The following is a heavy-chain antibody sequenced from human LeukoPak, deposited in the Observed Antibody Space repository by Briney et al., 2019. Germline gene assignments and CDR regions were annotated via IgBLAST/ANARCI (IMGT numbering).Heavy chain of an antibody. D-gene: IGHD1-26*01. CDR1: GFTFSSYS. CDR3: ARHSGSYGMDV. CDR2: ISSSSSYI. J-gene: IGHJ6*02. V-gene: IGHV3-21*01. Sequence: GGSLRLSCAASGFTFSSYSMNWVRQAPGKGLEWVSSISSSSSYIYYADSVKGRFTISRDNAKNSLYLQMNSLRAEDTAVYYCARHSGSYGMDVWGQGTTVTVSS.